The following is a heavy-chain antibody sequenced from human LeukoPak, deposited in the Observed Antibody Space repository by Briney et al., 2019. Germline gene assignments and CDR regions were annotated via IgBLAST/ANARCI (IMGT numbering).Heavy chain of an antibody. Sequence: PSETLSLTCTVSGGSISSHFWSWIRQSPEKGLEWIGHIDYSGSTNSNPYLKSRVTMSVDTSKNQFSLRLSSVTAADTAVYFCARADRSDYYSAPNAFDIWGQGTMVAVSS. D-gene: IGHD3-22*01. CDR2: IDYSGST. CDR1: GGSISSHF. V-gene: IGHV4-59*11. J-gene: IGHJ3*02. CDR3: ARADRSDYYSAPNAFDI.